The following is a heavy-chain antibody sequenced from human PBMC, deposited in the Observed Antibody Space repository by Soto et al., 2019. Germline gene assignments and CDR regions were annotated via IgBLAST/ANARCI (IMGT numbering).Heavy chain of an antibody. D-gene: IGHD4-17*01. CDR3: AKDTSGPNGDIYFGLDA. CDR2: ISFDENSK. J-gene: IGHJ6*02. V-gene: IGHV3-30*18. CDR1: GYTFSSYA. Sequence: GGSLRLSCVASGYTFSSYAVHWVRQAPGKGLESVAAISFDENSKSYADFAKGRFTVSRDDSKNTLYLQMHSLKIEDTAVYYCAKDTSGPNGDIYFGLDAWGQGTTVTV.